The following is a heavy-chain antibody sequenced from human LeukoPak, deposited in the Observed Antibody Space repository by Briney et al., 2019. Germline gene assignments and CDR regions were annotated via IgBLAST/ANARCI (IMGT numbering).Heavy chain of an antibody. Sequence: GGSLRLSCAASGFTVSSNYMSWVRQAPGKGLEWVSVISGSGGRTYYAHSVKGRFTISRDNSKNTLYLQMNSLGAEDTAVYYCAKHSSAWFSQNYFDCWGQGTLVTVSS. D-gene: IGHD6-19*01. CDR2: ISGSGGRT. CDR3: AKHSSAWFSQNYFDC. CDR1: GFTVSSNY. V-gene: IGHV3-53*01. J-gene: IGHJ4*02.